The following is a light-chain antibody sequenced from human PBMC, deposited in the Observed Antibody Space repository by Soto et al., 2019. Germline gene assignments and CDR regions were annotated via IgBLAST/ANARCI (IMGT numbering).Light chain of an antibody. CDR3: QHDDKGWRP. CDR1: QSISDT. CDR2: GAS. Sequence: EIVMTHSPATLSVSPWGRATLSCRASQSISDTLAWYQQKPGQAPRLLIHGASTRAPGFPARFSGSGSGTDFTLTISSLQSEDFAGYYGQHDDKGWRPFGQETMVDIK. V-gene: IGKV3-15*01. J-gene: IGKJ1*01.